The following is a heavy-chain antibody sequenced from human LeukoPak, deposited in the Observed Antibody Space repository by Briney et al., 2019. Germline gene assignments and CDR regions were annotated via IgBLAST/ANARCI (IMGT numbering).Heavy chain of an antibody. CDR1: GFPFSSSW. V-gene: IGHV3-74*01. Sequence: GGSLRLSCAASGFPFSSSWVHWVRQAPGKGLVWVSRISGDGGSTEYADSVKGRFAISRDNAKNTLYLQMNSLRAEDTAVYYCAARFRDGLDIWGQGTRVTVSS. J-gene: IGHJ3*02. CDR2: ISGDGGST. CDR3: AARFRDGLDI.